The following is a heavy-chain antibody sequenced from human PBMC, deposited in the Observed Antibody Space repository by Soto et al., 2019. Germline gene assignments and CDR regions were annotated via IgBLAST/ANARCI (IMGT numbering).Heavy chain of an antibody. CDR2: IYYSGST. V-gene: IGHV4-59*01. Sequence: QVQLQESGPGLVKPSETLSLTCTVSGGSISSYYWSWMRQPPGKGLEWIGYIYYSGSTNYNPSLKSRVTISVDTSKNQFALKLSSVTAADTAVYYCAREGTGTWGAFDIWGQGTMVTVSS. J-gene: IGHJ3*02. CDR3: AREGTGTWGAFDI. D-gene: IGHD3-10*01. CDR1: GGSISSYY.